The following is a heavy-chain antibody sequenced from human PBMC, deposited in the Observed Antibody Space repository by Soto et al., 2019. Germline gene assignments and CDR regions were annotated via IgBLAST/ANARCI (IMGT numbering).Heavy chain of an antibody. V-gene: IGHV4-59*08. Sequence: PLETLSLTCTVSGGSISSYYWSWIRQPPGKGLEWIGYIYHSGSSNYNPSLKSRVTILLDTSKNQLSLKLSSVTAADTAVYYCARGRGYSYGLDPWGQGTLVTVSS. CDR2: IYHSGSS. CDR3: ARGRGYSYGLDP. D-gene: IGHD5-18*01. J-gene: IGHJ5*02. CDR1: GGSISSYY.